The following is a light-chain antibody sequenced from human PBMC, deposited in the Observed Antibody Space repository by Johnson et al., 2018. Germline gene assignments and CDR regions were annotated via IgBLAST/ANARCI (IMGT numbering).Light chain of an antibody. CDR2: ENN. V-gene: IGLV1-51*02. Sequence: QPPSVSAAPGQKVTISCSGSSSNIGNHYVSWYQQLPGTAPKLLIYENNKRPSGIPDRFSGSKSGTSATLGITGLQTGDEADYYCGTWDSSLSAGNVFGTGTKVTVL. CDR3: GTWDSSLSAGNV. J-gene: IGLJ1*01. CDR1: SSNIGNHY.